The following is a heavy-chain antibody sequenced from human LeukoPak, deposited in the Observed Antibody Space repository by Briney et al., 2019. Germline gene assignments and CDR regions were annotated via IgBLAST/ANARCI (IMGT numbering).Heavy chain of an antibody. Sequence: SETLSLTCAVYGGSFSGYYWSWIRQPPGKGPEWIGEINHSGRTNYNPSLKSRVTISVDKSKNQFSLKLSSVTAADTAVYYCARDRAFITMVRGVIRNRWFDPWGQGTLVTVSS. J-gene: IGHJ5*02. CDR2: INHSGRT. V-gene: IGHV4-34*01. CDR3: ARDRAFITMVRGVIRNRWFDP. CDR1: GGSFSGYY. D-gene: IGHD3-10*01.